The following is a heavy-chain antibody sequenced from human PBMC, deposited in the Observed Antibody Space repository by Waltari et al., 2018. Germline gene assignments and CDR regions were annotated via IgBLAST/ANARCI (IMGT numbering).Heavy chain of an antibody. Sequence: EVQLVESGGGLGQPGGSLRLSCAASGFTFSSYDMQWVRQATGKGLEWVSAIGTACDTYYPGSVKGRFTISRENAKNSLYLQMNSLRAGDTAVYYCARGLSMDVWGKGTTVTVSS. J-gene: IGHJ6*03. CDR1: GFTFSSYD. V-gene: IGHV3-13*01. CDR3: ARGLSMDV. CDR2: IGTACDT.